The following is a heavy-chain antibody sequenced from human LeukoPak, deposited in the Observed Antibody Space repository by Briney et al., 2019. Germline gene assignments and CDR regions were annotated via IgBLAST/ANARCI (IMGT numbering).Heavy chain of an antibody. CDR1: GFTFSSYA. D-gene: IGHD1-7*01. CDR2: ISGSGGST. J-gene: IGHJ6*02. Sequence: GSLRLSCAASGFTFSSYAMSWVRQAPGKELEWVSAISGSGGSTYYADSVKGRFTISRDNSKNTLYLQMNSLRAEDTAVYYCAKNYAQSAYYYYGMDVWGQGTTVTVSS. V-gene: IGHV3-23*01. CDR3: AKNYAQSAYYYYGMDV.